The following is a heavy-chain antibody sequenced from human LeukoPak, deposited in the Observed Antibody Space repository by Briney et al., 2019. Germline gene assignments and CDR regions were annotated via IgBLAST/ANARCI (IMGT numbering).Heavy chain of an antibody. CDR3: ARLRGAYYMDY. Sequence: GGSLRLSCAASGFTLGSYAMSWVRQAPGKGLEWVSAIGGRGVNTDYADSVKGRFTISRDNSKNTLYLQMDSLRAEDTADYYCARLRGAYYMDYWSQGTLVTVSS. CDR1: GFTLGSYA. D-gene: IGHD3-10*01. J-gene: IGHJ4*02. CDR2: IGGRGVNT. V-gene: IGHV3-23*01.